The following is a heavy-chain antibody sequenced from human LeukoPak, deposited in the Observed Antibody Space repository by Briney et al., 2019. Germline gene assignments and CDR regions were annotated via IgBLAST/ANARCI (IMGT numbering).Heavy chain of an antibody. Sequence: AGGSLRLSCAASGFTFSSYWMSWVRQAPGKGLEWVANIKQDGSEKYYVDSVKGRFTISRDNAKNSLYLQMNSLRAEDTAVYYCAKWDHDSSGYYYVHYWGQGTLVTVSS. D-gene: IGHD3-22*01. V-gene: IGHV3-7*01. CDR1: GFTFSSYW. J-gene: IGHJ4*02. CDR2: IKQDGSEK. CDR3: AKWDHDSSGYYYVHY.